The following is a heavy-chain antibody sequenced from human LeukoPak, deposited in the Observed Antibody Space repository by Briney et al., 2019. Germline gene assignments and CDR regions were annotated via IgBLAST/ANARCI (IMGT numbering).Heavy chain of an antibody. D-gene: IGHD1-26*01. CDR3: ARRELAGWFDP. Sequence: SETLSLTCAVSGGSISSGGYSWSWIRQPPGKGLEWIGYIYHSGSTYYNPSLKSRVTISVDRSKSQFSLKLSSVTAADTAVYYCARRELAGWFDPWGQGTLVTVSS. CDR2: IYHSGST. J-gene: IGHJ5*02. CDR1: GGSISSGGYS. V-gene: IGHV4-30-2*01.